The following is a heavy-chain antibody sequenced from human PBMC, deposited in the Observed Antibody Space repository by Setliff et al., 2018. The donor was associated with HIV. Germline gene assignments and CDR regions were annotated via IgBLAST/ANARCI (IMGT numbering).Heavy chain of an antibody. J-gene: IGHJ4*02. CDR2: IYWDNDK. D-gene: IGHD3-10*01. CDR1: GFSLSTTGVG. CDR3: ARHTLALRATINTRFFDY. V-gene: IGHV2-5*02. Sequence: SGPTLVNPTQTLTLTCSFSGFSLSTTGVGVAWIRQPPGKALEYVALIYWDNDKVYSPSLKRRLTITKDTYKNQVVLTMTNIDPVDTGTYYCARHTLALRATINTRFFDYWGQGALVTVSS.